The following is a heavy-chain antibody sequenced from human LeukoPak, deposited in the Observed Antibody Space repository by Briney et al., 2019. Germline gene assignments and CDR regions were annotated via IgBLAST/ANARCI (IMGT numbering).Heavy chain of an antibody. CDR3: ARGFPYDILTGYYTGHSN. CDR2: INHSGST. D-gene: IGHD3-9*01. J-gene: IGHJ4*02. Sequence: PSETLSLTCAVYGGSFSGYYWSWLRQPPGKGLEWIGEINHSGSTNYNPSLKSRVTISVDTSKNQFSLKLSSVTAADTAVYYCARGFPYDILTGYYTGHSNWGQGTLVTVSS. V-gene: IGHV4-34*01. CDR1: GGSFSGYY.